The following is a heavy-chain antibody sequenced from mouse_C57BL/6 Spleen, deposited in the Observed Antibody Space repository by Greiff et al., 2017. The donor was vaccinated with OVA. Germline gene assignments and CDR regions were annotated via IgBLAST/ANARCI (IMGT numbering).Heavy chain of an antibody. D-gene: IGHD2-5*01. CDR1: GYTFTSYW. Sequence: VQLKQPGAELVKPGASVKLSCKASGYTFTSYWMHWVKQRPGQGLEWIGMIHPNSGSTNYNEKFKSKATLTVDKSSSTAYMQLSSLTSEDSAVYYCAREGAYYSNFSWFAYWGQGTLVTVSA. J-gene: IGHJ3*01. CDR3: AREGAYYSNFSWFAY. CDR2: IHPNSGST. V-gene: IGHV1-64*01.